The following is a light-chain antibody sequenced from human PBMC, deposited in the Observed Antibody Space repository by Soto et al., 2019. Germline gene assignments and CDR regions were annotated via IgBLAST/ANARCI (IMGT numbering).Light chain of an antibody. Sequence: EIVLTQSPGTLSLSPGERATLSCRASQSINNRYLAWYQQKPGQAPRLLIYAASSRATGIPDRFSGSGSGTDFTLTISRLEPEDFAVYYCQQFGSSPGFTFGPGTKVDTK. CDR3: QQFGSSPGFT. J-gene: IGKJ3*01. V-gene: IGKV3-20*01. CDR2: AAS. CDR1: QSINNRY.